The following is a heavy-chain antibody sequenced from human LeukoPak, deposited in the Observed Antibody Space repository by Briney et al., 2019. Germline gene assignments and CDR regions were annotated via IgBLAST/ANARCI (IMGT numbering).Heavy chain of an antibody. D-gene: IGHD3-16*02. CDR1: GGSISSYY. V-gene: IGHV4-4*07. J-gene: IGHJ4*02. CDR3: ARHYDYVWGSYRYTGSGLDY. CDR2: IYTSGST. Sequence: SEALSLTCTVSGGSISSYYWSWIRQPAGKGLEWIGRIYTSGSTNYNPSLKSRVTMSVDTSKNQFSLKLSSVTAADTAVYYCARHYDYVWGSYRYTGSGLDYWGQGTLVTVSS.